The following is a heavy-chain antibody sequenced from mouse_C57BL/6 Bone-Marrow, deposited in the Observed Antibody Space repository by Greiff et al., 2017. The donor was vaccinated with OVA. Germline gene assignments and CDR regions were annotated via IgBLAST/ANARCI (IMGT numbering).Heavy chain of an antibody. V-gene: IGHV5-6*01. CDR2: ISSGGSYT. CDR3: ARPLFTTVVFPFDY. Sequence: EVQRVESGGDLVKPGGSLKLSCAASGFTFSSYGMSWVRQTPDKRLEWVATISSGGSYTYYPDSVKGRFTISRDNAKNTLYLQMSSLKSEDTAMYYCARPLFTTVVFPFDYWGQGTTLTVSS. J-gene: IGHJ2*01. CDR1: GFTFSSYG. D-gene: IGHD1-1*01.